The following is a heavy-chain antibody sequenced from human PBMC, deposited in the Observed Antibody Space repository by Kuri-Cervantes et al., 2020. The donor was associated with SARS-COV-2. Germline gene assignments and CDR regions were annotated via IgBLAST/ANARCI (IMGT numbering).Heavy chain of an antibody. D-gene: IGHD3-9*01. V-gene: IGHV1-2*02. CDR3: ARAPYFDRFDY. Sequence: ASVKVSCKASGYTFTGYYMHWVRQAPGQGLEWMGWMNPNSGNTGYAQKFQGGVTMTRDTSISTAYMELSRLRSDDTAVYYCARAPYFDRFDYWGQGTLVTVSS. CDR2: MNPNSGNT. J-gene: IGHJ4*02. CDR1: GYTFTGYY.